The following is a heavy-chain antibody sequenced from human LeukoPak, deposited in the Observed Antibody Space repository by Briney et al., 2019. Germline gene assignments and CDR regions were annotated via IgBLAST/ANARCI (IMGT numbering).Heavy chain of an antibody. CDR3: ATPRSISRVVKRGAHLDY. D-gene: IGHD3-3*01. V-gene: IGHV3-23*01. J-gene: IGHJ4*02. CDR2: ISGSGGST. Sequence: PGGSLRLSCAASGFTFSSYAMNWVRQAPGEGLEWVSGISGSGGSTYYADSVKGRFTISRDYSKNTLYLQMNSLRAEDTAVYYCATPRSISRVVKRGAHLDYWGQGTLVTVSS. CDR1: GFTFSSYA.